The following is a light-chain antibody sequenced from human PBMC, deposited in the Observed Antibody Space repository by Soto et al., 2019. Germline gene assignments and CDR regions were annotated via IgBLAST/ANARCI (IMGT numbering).Light chain of an antibody. CDR3: QQYGRSPT. CDR2: DVS. J-gene: IGKJ1*01. V-gene: IGKV3-20*01. CDR1: QSVSSNY. Sequence: EIVLTQSPGTLSLSPGERATLSCRSSQSVSSNYLAWYQQKPDQAPRLVIYDVSGRATGIPDRFSGSGSGTDFTLTLSRLEPEDFAVYYCQQYGRSPTFGQGTKVEIK.